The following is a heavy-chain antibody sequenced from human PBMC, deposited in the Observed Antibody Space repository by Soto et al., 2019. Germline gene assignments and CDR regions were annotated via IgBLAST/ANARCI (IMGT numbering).Heavy chain of an antibody. Sequence: EVQLLESGGGLVQPGGSLRLSCAASGFTFSSYAMGGVRQAPGKGLEWVSAISGSGGSTYYADSVKGRFTISRDNSKNTLYLQMNSLRAEDTAVYYCAPHLWFGELYYWGQGTLVTVSS. V-gene: IGHV3-23*01. CDR2: ISGSGGST. J-gene: IGHJ4*02. D-gene: IGHD3-10*01. CDR3: APHLWFGELYY. CDR1: GFTFSSYA.